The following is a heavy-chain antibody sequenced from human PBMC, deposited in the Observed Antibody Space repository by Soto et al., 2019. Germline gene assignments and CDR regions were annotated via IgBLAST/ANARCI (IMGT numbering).Heavy chain of an antibody. J-gene: IGHJ4*02. CDR2: IIPILDIA. Sequence: QVQLVQSGAEVKKPGSSVKVSCKASGGTFSNYTITWVRQAPGQGLEWMGRIIPILDIANYAKKFQGRVTITADKSTSTAYMELSSLRSEDKAVYYCARDVGLGPVTVSTHVDYWGQGTLVIVSS. V-gene: IGHV1-69*08. CDR3: ARDVGLGPVTVSTHVDY. CDR1: GGTFSNYT. D-gene: IGHD4-17*01.